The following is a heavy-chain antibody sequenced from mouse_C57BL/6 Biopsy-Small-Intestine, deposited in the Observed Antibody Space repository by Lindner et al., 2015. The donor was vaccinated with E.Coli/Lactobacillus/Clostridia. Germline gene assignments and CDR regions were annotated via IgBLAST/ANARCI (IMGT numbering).Heavy chain of an antibody. CDR2: ISSDSSSI. J-gene: IGHJ2*01. Sequence: GGLVKPGGSRKLSCAASGFTFSDYGMHWVCQAPEKGLEWVAYISSDSSSIYYVDTVKGRFTISRDNAKNSLFLQMTSLRSEDTAMYYCARQGTYYSRFDYWGQGTTLTVSS. CDR1: GFTFSDYG. D-gene: IGHD2-12*01. V-gene: IGHV5-17*01. CDR3: ARQGTYYSRFDY.